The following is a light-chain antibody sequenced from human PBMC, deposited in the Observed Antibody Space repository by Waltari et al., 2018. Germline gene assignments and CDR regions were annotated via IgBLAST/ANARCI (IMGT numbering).Light chain of an antibody. CDR1: QYITGGW. CDR2: AAS. Sequence: EIVLKQSPGTLSLSPGERVILFGRASQYITGGWMTWYHQKPGQAPRLLIYAASTRAPGVLVRCRGSGAGTDYTLPISRLEPGDSGVYDCQQYDAFVVTFGGGTKVEIK. V-gene: IGKV3-20*01. CDR3: QQYDAFVVT. J-gene: IGKJ4*01.